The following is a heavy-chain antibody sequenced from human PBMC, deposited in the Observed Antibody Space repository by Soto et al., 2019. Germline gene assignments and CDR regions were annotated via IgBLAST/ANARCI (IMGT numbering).Heavy chain of an antibody. D-gene: IGHD3-10*01. Sequence: QVQLVQSGAEVKKPGASVKVSCKASGYTFTTYYMHWVRQAPGQGLEWMGIINLIGGRTTYEQNFRGRVTMTRDTSTSTVYMELSSLRSEDTAVYYCARDGCITATCAGGGNWFDPWGQGTPVTVSS. CDR1: GYTFTTYY. CDR2: INLIGGRT. J-gene: IGHJ5*02. V-gene: IGHV1-46*01. CDR3: ARDGCITATCAGGGNWFDP.